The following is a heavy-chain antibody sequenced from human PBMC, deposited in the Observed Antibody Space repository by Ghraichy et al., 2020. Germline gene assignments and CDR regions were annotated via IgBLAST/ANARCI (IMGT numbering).Heavy chain of an antibody. CDR2: INHSGST. J-gene: IGHJ5*02. CDR1: GGSFSGYY. D-gene: IGHD6-6*01. CDR3: ARRRGPSIAARRGRNWFDP. Sequence: SETLSLTCAVYGGSFSGYYWSWIRQPPGKGLEWIGEINHSGSTNYNPSLKSRVTISVDTSKNQFSLKLSSVTAADTAVYYCARRRGPSIAARRGRNWFDPWGQGTLVTVSS. V-gene: IGHV4-34*01.